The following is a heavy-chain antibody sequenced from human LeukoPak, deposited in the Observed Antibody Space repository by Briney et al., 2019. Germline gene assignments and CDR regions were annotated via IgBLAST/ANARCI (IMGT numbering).Heavy chain of an antibody. CDR2: IYYSGST. V-gene: IGHV4-39*01. J-gene: IGHJ4*02. CDR3: ASEQGFGELLTFDY. D-gene: IGHD3-10*01. CDR1: GGSISSSSYY. Sequence: SETLSPTCTVSGGSISSSSYYWGWIRQPPGKGLEWIGSIYYSGSTYYNPSLKSRVTISVDTSKNQFSLKLSSVTAADTAVYYCASEQGFGELLTFDYWGQGTLVTVSS.